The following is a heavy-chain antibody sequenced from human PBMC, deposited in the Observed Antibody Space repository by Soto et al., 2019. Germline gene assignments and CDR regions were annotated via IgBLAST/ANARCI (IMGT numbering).Heavy chain of an antibody. Sequence: SQTLSLTCAISGDSVSSKSAAWNWIRQSPSRGLEWLGRTYYRSKWYNDYAVSVKSRITINPDTSKNQFSLQLNSVTPEDTAVYYCASAVRTVGAPGRDYFEYWGQGTLVTVSS. CDR2: TYYRSKWYN. CDR1: GDSVSSKSAA. V-gene: IGHV6-1*01. CDR3: ASAVRTVGAPGRDYFEY. J-gene: IGHJ4*02. D-gene: IGHD4-17*01.